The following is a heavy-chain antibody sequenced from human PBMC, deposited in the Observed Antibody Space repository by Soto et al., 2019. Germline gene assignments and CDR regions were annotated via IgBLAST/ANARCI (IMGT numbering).Heavy chain of an antibody. CDR1: GLTFSSYA. V-gene: IGHV3-23*01. CDR2: ISGSGGST. J-gene: IGHJ6*02. CDR3: AKVLPPPLFSGSYLDYYYGMDV. D-gene: IGHD3-10*01. Sequence: PGGSLRLSCAASGLTFSSYAMSWVRQAPGKGLEWVSAISGSGGSTYYADSVKGRFTISRDNSKNTLYLQMNSLRAEDTAVYYYAKVLPPPLFSGSYLDYYYGMDVWGQGTTVTVSS.